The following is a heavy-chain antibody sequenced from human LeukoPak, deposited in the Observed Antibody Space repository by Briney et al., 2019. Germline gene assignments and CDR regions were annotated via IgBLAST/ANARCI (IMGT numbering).Heavy chain of an antibody. V-gene: IGHV1-2*02. D-gene: IGHD6-13*01. J-gene: IGHJ4*02. CDR1: VYTFTGYY. Sequence: ASVKVSCKASVYTFTGYYMHWVRQAPGQGLEWMGWINPNSGGTNYAQKFQGRVTMTRDTSISTAHMELSRLRSDDTAVYYCARGPHQYSSSWYPRTLYYFDYWGQGTLVTVSS. CDR2: INPNSGGT. CDR3: ARGPHQYSSSWYPRTLYYFDY.